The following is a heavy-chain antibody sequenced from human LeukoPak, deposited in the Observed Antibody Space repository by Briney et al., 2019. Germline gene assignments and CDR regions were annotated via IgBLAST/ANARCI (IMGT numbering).Heavy chain of an antibody. Sequence: PGGSLRLSCAASGFTFSSYAMHWVRQAPGKGLEYVSGTSSNGDRTYYANSVKGRFTISRDKSKNTLYLQMTSLRAEDMAVYYCARVVSSTDFWSGLIYWGQGALVTVSS. V-gene: IGHV3-64*01. CDR2: TSSNGDRT. CDR3: ARVVSSTDFWSGLIY. J-gene: IGHJ4*02. CDR1: GFTFSSYA. D-gene: IGHD3-3*01.